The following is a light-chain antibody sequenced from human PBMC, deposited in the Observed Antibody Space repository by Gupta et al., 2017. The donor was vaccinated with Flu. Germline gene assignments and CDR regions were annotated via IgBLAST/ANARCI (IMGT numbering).Light chain of an antibody. CDR1: QSISSW. CDR2: KAS. Sequence: PSTLSASVGDRVTITCRASQSISSWLAWYQQRPGKAPKLLIYKASNLESGVPSRFSGSGSGTEFTLTISSLQPDDFATYYCQQYSTYSRTFGQGTKVEIK. J-gene: IGKJ1*01. CDR3: QQYSTYSRT. V-gene: IGKV1-5*03.